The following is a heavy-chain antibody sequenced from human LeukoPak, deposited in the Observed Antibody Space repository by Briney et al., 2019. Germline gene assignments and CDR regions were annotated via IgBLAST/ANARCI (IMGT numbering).Heavy chain of an antibody. J-gene: IGHJ4*02. CDR1: GFTFSNAW. V-gene: IGHV3-15*01. CDR2: IKSKTDGGTT. CDR3: TTVGATRDYFDY. D-gene: IGHD1-26*01. Sequence: TGGSLRLSWAASGFTFSNAWMSRVRQAPGKGLEWVGRIKSKTDGGTTDYAAPVKGRFTISRDDSKNTLYLQMNSLKTEDTAVYYCTTVGATRDYFDYWGQGTLVTVSS.